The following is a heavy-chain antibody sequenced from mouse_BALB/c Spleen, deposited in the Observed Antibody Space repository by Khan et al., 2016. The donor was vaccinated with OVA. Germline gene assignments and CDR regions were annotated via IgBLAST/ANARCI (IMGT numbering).Heavy chain of an antibody. CDR3: ASELGRYAAMDY. D-gene: IGHD4-1*01. CDR1: GYSITSDYA. CDR2: ISYGGST. Sequence: EVQLQESGPGLVKPSQSLSLTCTVTGYSITSDYAWNWIRQFPGNNLGWMCYISYGGSTTYNQSLKSRISITRDTSKDQFFLQLRSVTSEDTGTYSYASELGRYAAMDYWGQGTSVTVSS. V-gene: IGHV3-2*02. J-gene: IGHJ4*01.